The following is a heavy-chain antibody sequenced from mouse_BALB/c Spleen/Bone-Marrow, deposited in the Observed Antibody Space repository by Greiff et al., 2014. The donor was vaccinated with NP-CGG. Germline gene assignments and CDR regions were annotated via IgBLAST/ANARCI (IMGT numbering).Heavy chain of an antibody. CDR1: GFSLNNYG. J-gene: IGHJ3*01. Sequence: VQLQQSGPGLVAPSQSLSISCTVSGFSLNNYGVHWVRQPPGKGLEWLGVIWAGGGTNYNSTLMSRLSVIKDNSKSQVFLKINSLKTDDTAMFYCVSELGVFAYWGQGTLVPVSA. CDR2: IWAGGGT. CDR3: VSELGVFAY. V-gene: IGHV2-9*02.